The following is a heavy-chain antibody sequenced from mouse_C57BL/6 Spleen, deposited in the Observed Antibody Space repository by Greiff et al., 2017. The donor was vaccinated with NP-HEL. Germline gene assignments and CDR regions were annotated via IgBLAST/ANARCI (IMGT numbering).Heavy chain of an antibody. D-gene: IGHD1-1*01. V-gene: IGHV5-12*01. J-gene: IGHJ2*01. CDR2: ISNGGGST. CDR1: GFTFSDYY. Sequence: EVQLVESGGGLVQPGGSLKLSCAASGFTFSDYYMYWVRQTPEKRLEWVAYISNGGGSTYYPDTLKGRFTISRDNAKNTLYLQMSRLKSEDTAMYYCATGYGSSFDYWGQGTTLTVSS. CDR3: ATGYGSSFDY.